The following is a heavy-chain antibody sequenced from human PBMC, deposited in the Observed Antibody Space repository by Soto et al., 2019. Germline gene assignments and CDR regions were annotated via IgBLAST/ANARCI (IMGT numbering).Heavy chain of an antibody. CDR2: ISYDGSNK. CDR3: ARDKGRYYYDSSGYHDY. V-gene: IGHV3-30-3*01. D-gene: IGHD3-22*01. CDR1: GFTFSSYA. J-gene: IGHJ4*02. Sequence: QVQLVESGGGVVQPGRSLRLSCAASGFTFSSYAMHWVRQAPGKGLEWVAVISYDGSNKYYADSVKGRFTISRDNSKNTLDLQMNSLRAEDTAVYYCARDKGRYYYDSSGYHDYWGQGTLVTVSS.